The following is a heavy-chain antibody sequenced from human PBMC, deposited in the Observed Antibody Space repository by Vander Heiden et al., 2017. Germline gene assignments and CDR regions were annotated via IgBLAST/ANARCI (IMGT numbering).Heavy chain of an antibody. J-gene: IGHJ4*02. D-gene: IGHD6-13*01. CDR3: AIAYGYSSSWYVY. CDR1: GFTFSSYA. CDR2: ISYDGSNK. Sequence: QVQLVESGGGVVQPGRSLRLSCAAPGFTFSSYAMHGVRQAPGKGLEWVAVISYDGSNKYYADSVKGRFTISRDNSKNTLYLQMNSLRAEDTAVYYCAIAYGYSSSWYVYWGQGTLVTVSS. V-gene: IGHV3-30-3*01.